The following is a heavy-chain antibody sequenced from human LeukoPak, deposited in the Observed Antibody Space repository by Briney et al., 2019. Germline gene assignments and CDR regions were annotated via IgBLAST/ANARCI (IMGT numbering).Heavy chain of an antibody. J-gene: IGHJ6*02. CDR1: GFTLSTYE. CDR2: IGRYGVTT. CDR3: ATLSDRNFYYSYGLDV. V-gene: IGHV3-48*03. Sequence: GGSLRLSCAASGFTLSTYEMNWVRQAPGKGLEWVAYIGRYGVTTYYADSVKGRFTISGDNAKNSLKLHMNSLIAEDTAVYYCATLSDRNFYYSYGLDVWGQGTTVTVS. D-gene: IGHD1-14*01.